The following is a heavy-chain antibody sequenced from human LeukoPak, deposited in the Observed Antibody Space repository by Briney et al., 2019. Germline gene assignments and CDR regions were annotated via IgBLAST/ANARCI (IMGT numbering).Heavy chain of an antibody. CDR2: IRYDGSNK. CDR3: ARGLPGYCSGGSCYSPFDY. CDR1: GFTFSSYG. J-gene: IGHJ4*02. Sequence: GGSLSLSCAASGFTFSSYGMHWVRQAPGKGLEWVAFIRYDGSNKYYADSVKGRFTISRDNSKNTLYLQMNSLRAEDTAVYYCARGLPGYCSGGSCYSPFDYWGQGTLVTVSS. V-gene: IGHV3-30*02. D-gene: IGHD2-15*01.